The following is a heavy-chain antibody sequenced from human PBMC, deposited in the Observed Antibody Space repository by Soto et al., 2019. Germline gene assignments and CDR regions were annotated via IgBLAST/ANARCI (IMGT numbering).Heavy chain of an antibody. CDR3: AATGSGWYAYNWFEP. D-gene: IGHD6-19*01. CDR2: IVVGSGNT. CDR1: GFTFTSSA. J-gene: IGHJ5*02. Sequence: GASVKVSCKASGFTFTSSAVQWVRQARGQRLEWIGWIVVGSGNTNYAQKFQERVTITRDMSTSTAYMELSSLRSEDTAVYYCAATGSGWYAYNWFEPWGQGTLVTVSS. V-gene: IGHV1-58*01.